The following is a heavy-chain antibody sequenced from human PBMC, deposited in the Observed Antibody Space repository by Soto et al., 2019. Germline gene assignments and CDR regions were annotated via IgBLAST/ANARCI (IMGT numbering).Heavy chain of an antibody. CDR3: ARVGYSDFDY. CDR1: GFTFSSYA. Sequence: QVQLVESGGGVVQPGRSLRLSCAASGFTFSSYAMHWVRQAPGKGLEWVAVISYDGSNKYYADSVKGRFTISRDNSKNTLYLQRNSLGAEDTAVYYCARVGYSDFDYWGQGTLVTVSS. V-gene: IGHV3-30-3*01. J-gene: IGHJ4*02. CDR2: ISYDGSNK. D-gene: IGHD2-2*02.